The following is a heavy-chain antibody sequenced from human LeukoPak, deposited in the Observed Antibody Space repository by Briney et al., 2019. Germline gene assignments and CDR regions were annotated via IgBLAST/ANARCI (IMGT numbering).Heavy chain of an antibody. Sequence: GGSLRLSCATSGFTFSSYTMNWVRQAPGKGLEWFSSISSSSSYIYYAESVKGRFTISRDDAKNSLYLQMNSLRAEDTAVYYCARVYGGNVNYYYGMDVWGQGTTVTVSS. CDR3: ARVYGGNVNYYYGMDV. CDR2: ISSSSSYI. CDR1: GFTFSSYT. V-gene: IGHV3-21*01. D-gene: IGHD4-23*01. J-gene: IGHJ6*02.